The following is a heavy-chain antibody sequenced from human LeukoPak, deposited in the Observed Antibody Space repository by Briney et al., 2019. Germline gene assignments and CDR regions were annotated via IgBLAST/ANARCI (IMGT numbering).Heavy chain of an antibody. CDR3: ARTLRGDRRFDY. CDR2: IHYSGST. Sequence: SETLSLTCTVSGGSISSYYWSWIRQPPGKGLEWIGYIHYSGSTNYNPSLKSRVTISVDTSKNQFSLKLSSVTAADTAVYYCARTLRGDRRFDYWGQGTLVTVSS. V-gene: IGHV4-59*01. D-gene: IGHD2-21*02. J-gene: IGHJ4*02. CDR1: GGSISSYY.